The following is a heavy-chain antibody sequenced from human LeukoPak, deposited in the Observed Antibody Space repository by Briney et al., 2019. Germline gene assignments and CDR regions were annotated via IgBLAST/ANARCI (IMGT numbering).Heavy chain of an antibody. CDR2: ISSSGSTI. D-gene: IGHD3-16*02. Sequence: KSGGSLRLXCAASGFTCSDYYMRWIRQAPGKGLEWVSYISSSGSTIYYADSVKGRFTISRDNAKNSLYLQMNSLRAEDTAVYYCAKDYVWGSYRWESYFDYWGQGTLVTVSS. CDR1: GFTCSDYY. V-gene: IGHV3-11*04. J-gene: IGHJ4*02. CDR3: AKDYVWGSYRWESYFDY.